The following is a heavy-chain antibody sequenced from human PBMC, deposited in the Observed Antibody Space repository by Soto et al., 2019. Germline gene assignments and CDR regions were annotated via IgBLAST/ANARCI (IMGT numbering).Heavy chain of an antibody. CDR1: GYTFTSYG. CDR3: AREDCSGGSCYSGY. D-gene: IGHD2-15*01. V-gene: IGHV1-18*01. CDR2: ISAYNGNT. J-gene: IGHJ4*02. Sequence: GASVKVSCKASGYTFTSYGISWVRQAPGQGLEWMGWISAYNGNTNYAQKLQGRVTMTTDTSTSTAYMELRSLRADDTAVYYCAREDCSGGSCYSGYWGQGTLVTVSS.